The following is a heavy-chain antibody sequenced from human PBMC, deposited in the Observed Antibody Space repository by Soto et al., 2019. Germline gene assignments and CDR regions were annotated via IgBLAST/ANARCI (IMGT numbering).Heavy chain of an antibody. Sequence: GGSLRLSCAASGFTFSSYWMHWVRQAPGKGLVWVSRINSDGSSTSYADSVKGRFTISRDNAKNTLYLQMNSLRAEDTAVYYCARPYDSSGYALNYWGQGTLVTVSS. J-gene: IGHJ4*02. CDR3: ARPYDSSGYALNY. D-gene: IGHD3-22*01. CDR1: GFTFSSYW. CDR2: INSDGSST. V-gene: IGHV3-74*01.